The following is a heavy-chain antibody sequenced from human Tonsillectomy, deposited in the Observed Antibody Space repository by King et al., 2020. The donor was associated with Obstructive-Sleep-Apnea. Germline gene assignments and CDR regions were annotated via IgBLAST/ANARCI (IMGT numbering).Heavy chain of an antibody. CDR1: EFTFTYAW. V-gene: IGHV3-15*01. J-gene: IGHJ6*02. CDR2: VKSKTDGGTT. Sequence: VQLVESGGGLVQPGGSLRLSCAASEFTFTYAWMSLVRQAPGKGLEWVGRVKSKTDGGTTDYAPPVKGRLTISGDDSKNRLYLQMNSLKTEDTAVYYCTTGSKNYYYGMDVWGQGTTVTVSS. CDR3: TTGSKNYYYGMDV.